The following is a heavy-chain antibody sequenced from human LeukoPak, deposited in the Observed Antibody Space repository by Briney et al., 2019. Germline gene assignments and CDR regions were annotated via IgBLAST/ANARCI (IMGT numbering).Heavy chain of an antibody. J-gene: IGHJ4*02. Sequence: PSETLSLTCTVSGGSISSSSYYWGWIRQPPGKGLEWIGSIYYSGSTYYNPSLKSRATISVDTSKNQFSLKLSSVTAADTAVYYCARSIDDYYDSSGYYYVDYWGQGTLVTVSS. CDR3: ARSIDDYYDSSGYYYVDY. CDR1: GGSISSSSYY. D-gene: IGHD3-22*01. V-gene: IGHV4-39*01. CDR2: IYYSGST.